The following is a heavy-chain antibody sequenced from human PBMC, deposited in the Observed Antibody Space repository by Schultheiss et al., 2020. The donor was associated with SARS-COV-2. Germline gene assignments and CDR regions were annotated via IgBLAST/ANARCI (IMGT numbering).Heavy chain of an antibody. CDR1: GYSISSGSYY. D-gene: IGHD3-22*01. CDR2: IWQSETT. V-gene: IGHV4-38-2*01. Sequence: SETLSLTCAVSGYSISSGSYYWSWIRQPPGKGLEWIGSIWQSETTYYNPSLESRVTISVDTSKNQFSLKVSSVTAADTAVYYCARPLPDSSGYYGSLDYWGQGTLVTVSS. CDR3: ARPLPDSSGYYGSLDY. J-gene: IGHJ4*02.